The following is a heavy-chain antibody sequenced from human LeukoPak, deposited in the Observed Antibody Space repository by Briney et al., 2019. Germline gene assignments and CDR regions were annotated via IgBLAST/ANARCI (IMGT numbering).Heavy chain of an antibody. CDR3: ARGRAGIAAAGFDY. CDR1: GFTFSMSA. D-gene: IGHD6-13*01. J-gene: IGHJ4*02. Sequence: PGGSLRLSYATSGFTFSMSAMHWVRLAPGKGLDWVAVISFDGGNKFYADSVKGRFSISRDNSKNTLYLQMNSLGLDDTAVYFCARGRAGIAAAGFDYWGQGTLVTVSS. V-gene: IGHV3-30-3*01. CDR2: ISFDGGNK.